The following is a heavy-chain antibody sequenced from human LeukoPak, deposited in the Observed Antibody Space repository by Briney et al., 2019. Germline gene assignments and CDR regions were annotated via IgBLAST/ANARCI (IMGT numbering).Heavy chain of an antibody. CDR2: ISSSGRTI. CDR3: EREEEMATTN. V-gene: IGHV3-11*01. D-gene: IGHD5-24*01. J-gene: IGHJ4*02. Sequence: LRLSCPASGFTLSDYYMSWIRQAPGKGLGGVSYISSSGRTICYADSVKARLTISRDKAKNARYLQMTSLRAAETEVYYCEREEEMATTNGGEGTLL. CDR1: GFTLSDYY.